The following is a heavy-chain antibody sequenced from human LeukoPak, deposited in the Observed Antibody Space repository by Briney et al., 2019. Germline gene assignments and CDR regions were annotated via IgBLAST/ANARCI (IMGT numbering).Heavy chain of an antibody. J-gene: IGHJ4*02. D-gene: IGHD3-22*01. Sequence: ASVKVSCKASGYTFSSFGISWLRQAPGQGLEWMGWISVYNGETNSAQKFQGRVTMTTDPSTSTAYMELWSLRSDDTAVYYCARDTHSSDSSGYPDYWGQGTLVTV. V-gene: IGHV1-18*01. CDR1: GYTFSSFG. CDR3: ARDTHSSDSSGYPDY. CDR2: ISVYNGET.